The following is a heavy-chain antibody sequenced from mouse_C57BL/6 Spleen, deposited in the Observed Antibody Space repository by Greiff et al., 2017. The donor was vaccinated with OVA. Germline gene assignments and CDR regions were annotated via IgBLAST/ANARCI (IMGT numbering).Heavy chain of an antibody. D-gene: IGHD2-4*01. CDR3: AREDDYDGGAMDY. V-gene: IGHV3-6*01. CDR1: GYSITSGYY. Sequence: ESGPGLVKPSQSLSLTCSVTGYSITSGYYWNWIRQFPGNKLEWMGYISYDGSNNYNPSLKNRISITRDTSKNQFFLKLNSVTTEDTATYYCAREDDYDGGAMDYWGQGTSVTVSS. J-gene: IGHJ4*01. CDR2: ISYDGSN.